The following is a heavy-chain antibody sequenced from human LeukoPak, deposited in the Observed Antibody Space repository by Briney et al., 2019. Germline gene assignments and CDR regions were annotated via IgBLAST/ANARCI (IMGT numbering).Heavy chain of an antibody. CDR1: GGSISSGDYY. CDR3: ARLTSGSYYLVYFDY. D-gene: IGHD1-26*01. CDR2: IYYSRST. Sequence: SQTLSLTCTVSGGSISSGDYYWSWIRQPPGKGLEWIGYIYYSRSTYYNPSLKSRVTISVDTSKNQFSLKLSSVTAADTAVYYCARLTSGSYYLVYFDYWGQGTLVTVSS. J-gene: IGHJ4*02. V-gene: IGHV4-30-4*01.